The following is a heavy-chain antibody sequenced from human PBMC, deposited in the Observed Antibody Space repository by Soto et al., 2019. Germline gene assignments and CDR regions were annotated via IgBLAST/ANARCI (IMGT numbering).Heavy chain of an antibody. J-gene: IGHJ4*02. CDR1: GGSISSGDYY. CDR3: ARDVSSKWHYFDY. D-gene: IGHD6-13*01. Sequence: QVQLQESGPRLVKPSQTLSLTCIVSGGSISSGDYYWSWIRQHLGKGLEWIGYIYYSGSAYYNPSIKSRVTMSVDTSKNQFSLKLSSVTAADTAIYFCARDVSSKWHYFDYWGQGTLVTVSS. CDR2: IYYSGSA. V-gene: IGHV4-31*03.